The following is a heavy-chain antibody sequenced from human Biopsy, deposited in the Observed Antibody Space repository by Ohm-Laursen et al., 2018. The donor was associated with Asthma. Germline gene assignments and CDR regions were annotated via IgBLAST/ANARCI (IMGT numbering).Heavy chain of an antibody. D-gene: IGHD6-13*01. CDR2: ISYDGSSI. CDR3: ARATVAAAGND. V-gene: IGHV3-30-3*01. CDR1: RFTYE. Sequence: SLRLSCSASRFTYEMHWVRQAPGKGLEWVAVISYDGSSIYYADSVKGQFTISRDNSKNTVSLEMNSLRRDDTAVYFCARATVAAAGNDWGQGTLVTVSS. J-gene: IGHJ4*02.